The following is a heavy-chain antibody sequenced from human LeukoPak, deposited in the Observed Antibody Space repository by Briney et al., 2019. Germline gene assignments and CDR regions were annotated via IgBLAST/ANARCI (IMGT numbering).Heavy chain of an antibody. J-gene: IGHJ3*02. CDR2: INHSGST. Sequence: SETLSLTCAVYGGSFSGYYWSWIRQPPGKGLEWIGEINHSGSTNYNPSLKSRVTISVDTSKNQFSLKLSSVTAADTAVYYCARADYDFWSAPDAFDIWGQGTMVTVSS. CDR1: GGSFSGYY. V-gene: IGHV4-34*01. D-gene: IGHD3-3*01. CDR3: ARADYDFWSAPDAFDI.